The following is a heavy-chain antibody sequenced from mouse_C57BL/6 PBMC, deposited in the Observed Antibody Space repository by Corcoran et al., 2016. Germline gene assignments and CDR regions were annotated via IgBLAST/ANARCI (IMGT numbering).Heavy chain of an antibody. Sequence: QIQLVQSGPELKKPGETVKISCKASGYTFTTYGMSWVKQAPGKGLKWMGWINTYSGVPTYADDFKGRFAFSLETSASTAYLQINNLKNEDTATYFCARWRQSDAMDYWGQGTSVTVSS. CDR1: GYTFTTYG. J-gene: IGHJ4*01. CDR2: INTYSGVP. CDR3: ARWRQSDAMDY. V-gene: IGHV9-3*01. D-gene: IGHD3-2*01.